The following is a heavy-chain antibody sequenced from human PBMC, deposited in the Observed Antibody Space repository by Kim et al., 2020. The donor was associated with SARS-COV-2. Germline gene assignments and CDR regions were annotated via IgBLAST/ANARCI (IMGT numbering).Heavy chain of an antibody. J-gene: IGHJ6*03. CDR1: GFTFSSYG. CDR2: ISYDGSNK. Sequence: GGSLRLSCAASGFTFSSYGMHWVRQAPGKGLEWVAVISYDGSNKYYADSVKGRFTISRDNSKNTLYLQMNSLRAEDTAVYYCAKSVTWRQRDYYYYMDVWGKGTTVTVSS. D-gene: IGHD3-3*01. V-gene: IGHV3-30*18. CDR3: AKSVTWRQRDYYYYMDV.